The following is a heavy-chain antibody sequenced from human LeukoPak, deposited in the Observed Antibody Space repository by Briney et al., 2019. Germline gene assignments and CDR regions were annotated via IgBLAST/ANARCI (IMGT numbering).Heavy chain of an antibody. V-gene: IGHV3-30*04. CDR1: GFTFSSYA. CDR3: ARGPDVLRFLEWLLFSFDY. Sequence: GGSLRLSCAASGFTFSSYAMHWVRQAPGKGLEWVAVISYDGSNKYYADSVKGRSTISRDNSKNTLYLQMNSLRAEDTAVYYCARGPDVLRFLEWLLFSFDYWGQGTLVTVSS. J-gene: IGHJ4*02. D-gene: IGHD3-3*01. CDR2: ISYDGSNK.